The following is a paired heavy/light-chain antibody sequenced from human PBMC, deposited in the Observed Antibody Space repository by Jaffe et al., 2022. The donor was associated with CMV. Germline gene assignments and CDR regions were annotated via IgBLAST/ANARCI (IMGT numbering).Heavy chain of an antibody. CDR2: IHFSGRT. V-gene: IGHV4-4*07. CDR3: VRDRLRGSWSNFDY. J-gene: IGHJ4*02. CDR1: GDSVSGYN. D-gene: IGHD6-13*01. Sequence: QVQLQESGPGLMKPSETLSLTCSVSGDSVSGYNWSWIRQFPGKELKWIGRIHFSGRTEFNPSLKSRVTMSVDTSKNQFSLRLTSVTAADTAIYYCVRDRLRGSWSNFDYWGQGMLVTVSS.
Light chain of an antibody. CDR1: QDISNS. V-gene: IGKV1-NL1*01. CDR3: QQYHTAPLT. CDR2: AAS. Sequence: DIQMTQSPSSLSASVGDRVTITCRASQDISNSLAWYQQKPGKAPNLLLFAASFLQSGVPSRFSGSGSGTDYTLTISSLQPEDFATYHCQQYHTAPLTFGGGTKVEMK. J-gene: IGKJ4*01.